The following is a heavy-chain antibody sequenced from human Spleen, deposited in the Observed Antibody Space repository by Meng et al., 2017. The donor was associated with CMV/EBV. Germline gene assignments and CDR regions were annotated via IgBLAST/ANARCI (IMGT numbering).Heavy chain of an antibody. Sequence: GSLRLSCAVSGGSFSGYYWSWIRQPPGKGLEWIGYIFYSGSINYNPSLKSRVTISVDTSKNQFSLKLNSVTAADTAVYYCAGRHYTKPYNWFDPWGQGTLVTVSS. V-gene: IGHV4-59*01. D-gene: IGHD4-11*01. CDR1: GGSFSGYY. CDR2: IFYSGSI. J-gene: IGHJ5*02. CDR3: AGRHYTKPYNWFDP.